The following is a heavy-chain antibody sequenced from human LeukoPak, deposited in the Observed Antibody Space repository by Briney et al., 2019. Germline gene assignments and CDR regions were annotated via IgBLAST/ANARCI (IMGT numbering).Heavy chain of an antibody. Sequence: GASVKVSCKASGYTFTSYYMHWVRQAPGQGLEWMGIINPSGGSTSYAQKFQGRVTMTRDTSTSTVYMELSSLRSEDTAVYYCARDLYYDSSCHSSRGGAFDIWGQGTMVTVSS. CDR1: GYTFTSYY. D-gene: IGHD3-22*01. J-gene: IGHJ3*02. CDR3: ARDLYYDSSCHSSRGGAFDI. CDR2: INPSGGST. V-gene: IGHV1-46*01.